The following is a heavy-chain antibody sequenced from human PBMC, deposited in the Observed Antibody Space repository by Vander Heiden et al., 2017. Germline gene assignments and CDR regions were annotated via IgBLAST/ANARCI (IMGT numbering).Heavy chain of an antibody. J-gene: IGHJ4*02. CDR1: GFPLRSAGVG. V-gene: IGHV2-5*02. D-gene: IGHD4-17*01. CDR2: IYWDDEK. Sequence: QITLKESGPALVKPTQTLTLTCSFSGFPLRSAGVGVGWLRQPPGKALEWIALIYWDDEKRYSPSLQRRVAISEDTSKNQVLLTMTNMHPLDTGTYYCARSLGDNGALYYFDLWGQGTLVTVSS. CDR3: ARSLGDNGALYYFDL.